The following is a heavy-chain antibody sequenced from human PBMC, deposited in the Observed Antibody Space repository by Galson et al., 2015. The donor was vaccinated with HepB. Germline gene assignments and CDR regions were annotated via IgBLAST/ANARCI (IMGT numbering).Heavy chain of an antibody. V-gene: IGHV4-4*02. D-gene: IGHD1-26*01. Sequence: ETLSLACAVSGGSISSSNRWRWVRQPPGQGLEWIGEIYHSGSTNYNTSLKSRVTISVDKSKNQFSLKLSSVTAADTAVNYSAREGGSFNYWGQGTLVTVSS. CDR1: GGSISSSNR. CDR2: IYHSGST. CDR3: AREGGSFNY. J-gene: IGHJ4*02.